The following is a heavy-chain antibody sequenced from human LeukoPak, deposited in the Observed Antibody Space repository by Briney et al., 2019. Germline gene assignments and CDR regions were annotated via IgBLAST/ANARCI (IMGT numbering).Heavy chain of an antibody. CDR1: GYTFTSYG. D-gene: IGHD3-22*01. Sequence: ASVKVSCKASGYTFTSYGISWVRQAPGQGLEWMGWISAYNGNTNYAQKLQGRVTMTTDTSTSTAYMELRSLRSDDTAVYYCARGNYYDSSGYFGDSFDYWGQGTLVTVSS. V-gene: IGHV1-18*01. J-gene: IGHJ4*02. CDR3: ARGNYYDSSGYFGDSFDY. CDR2: ISAYNGNT.